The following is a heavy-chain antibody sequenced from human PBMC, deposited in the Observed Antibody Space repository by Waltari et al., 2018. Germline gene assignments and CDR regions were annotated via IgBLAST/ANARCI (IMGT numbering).Heavy chain of an antibody. D-gene: IGHD3-22*01. J-gene: IGHJ3*02. CDR2: IWYDGSNK. CDR1: GFTFSSYG. V-gene: IGHV3-33*06. Sequence: QVQLVESGGGVVQPGRSLRLSCAASGFTFSSYGMHWVRPAPGKGLEWVAVIWYDGSNKYYADSVKGRFTISRENSKNTLYLQMNSLRAEDTAVYYCAKGGTYNYDSSGASYAFDIWGQGTMVTVSS. CDR3: AKGGTYNYDSSGASYAFDI.